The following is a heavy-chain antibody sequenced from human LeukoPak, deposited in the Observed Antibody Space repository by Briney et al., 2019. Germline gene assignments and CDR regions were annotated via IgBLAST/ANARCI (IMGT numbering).Heavy chain of an antibody. Sequence: GGSLRLSCAASEFTFDNYAMSWVRQAPGKGLEWVSAISGSGGSTYYADSVKGRFTISRDNSKNTLYLQMNSLRAEDTAVYYCAKARSGWYLFDYWGQGTLVTVSS. D-gene: IGHD6-19*01. CDR3: AKARSGWYLFDY. J-gene: IGHJ4*02. V-gene: IGHV3-23*01. CDR1: EFTFDNYA. CDR2: ISGSGGST.